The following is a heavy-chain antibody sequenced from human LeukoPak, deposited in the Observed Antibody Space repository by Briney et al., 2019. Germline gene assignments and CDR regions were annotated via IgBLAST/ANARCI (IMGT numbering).Heavy chain of an antibody. V-gene: IGHV3-48*01. CDR1: GFTFSSFR. CDR2: ISSSSSTI. J-gene: IGHJ4*02. CDR3: ASEKFLPDYLAY. Sequence: GALRLSCAASGFTFSSFRMGWGRQAPGKRLEGVSYISSSSSTIYDAASVKARFTISRDNAKNSLYLQMNGLRAGDTAVYYCASEKFLPDYLAYWGQGPLVTVSP.